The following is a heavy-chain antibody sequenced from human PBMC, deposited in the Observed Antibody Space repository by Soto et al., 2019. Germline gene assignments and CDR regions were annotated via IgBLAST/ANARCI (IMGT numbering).Heavy chain of an antibody. CDR2: LSDGGGST. V-gene: IGHV3-23*01. CDR3: EPEGPTSPYNWLDT. CDR1: GFTFSNYA. Sequence: GGSLRLSCAASGFTFSNYAMSWVRQAPGKGLEWVSGLSDGGGSTFYADSVKGRFTISRDNAKNTLYLQMSSLRAEDTAVYYCEPEGPTSPYNWLDTWGQGTLVTVSS. J-gene: IGHJ5*02.